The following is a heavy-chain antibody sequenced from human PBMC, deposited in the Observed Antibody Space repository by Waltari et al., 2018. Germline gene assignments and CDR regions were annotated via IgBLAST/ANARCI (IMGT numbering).Heavy chain of an antibody. CDR1: GYTFTGYY. CDR3: ARTGLGGSGWYGGGEAFDI. D-gene: IGHD6-19*01. Sequence: QVQLVQSGAEVKKPGASVKVSCKASGYTFTGYYMHWVRQAPGQGLEWMGWINPNSGGPNDAQKFQGRVTMTRDTSISTAYMELSRLRSDDTAVYYCARTGLGGSGWYGGGEAFDIWGQGTMVTVSS. J-gene: IGHJ3*02. V-gene: IGHV1-2*02. CDR2: INPNSGGP.